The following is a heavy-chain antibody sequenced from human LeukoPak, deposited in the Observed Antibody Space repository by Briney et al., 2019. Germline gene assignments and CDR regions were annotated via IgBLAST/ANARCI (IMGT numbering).Heavy chain of an antibody. CDR1: GGSFSGYY. CDR2: INHSGST. J-gene: IGHJ6*02. Sequence: SETLSLTCAVYGGSFSGYYWSWIRQPPGKGLEWVGEINHSGSTNYNPSLKSRVTISVDTSKNQFSLKLSSVTAADTAVYYCARGSTYYYYGMDVWGQGTTVTVSS. V-gene: IGHV4-34*01. CDR3: ARGSTYYYYGMDV.